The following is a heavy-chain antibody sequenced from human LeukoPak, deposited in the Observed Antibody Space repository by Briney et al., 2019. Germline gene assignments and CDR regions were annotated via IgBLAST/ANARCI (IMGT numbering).Heavy chain of an antibody. V-gene: IGHV1-2*02. CDR1: GYTFIDHY. D-gene: IGHD3-22*01. Sequence: GASVKVSCKPSGYTFIDHYLHWVRQGPGQGLESVGWIDPDTGDTNYPQKFQGRVTMTRDTSISTAYMELNRLRSDDTAVYYCARAGHNSNSGGYDFWGLGTLVTVSS. CDR2: IDPDTGDT. J-gene: IGHJ4*02. CDR3: ARAGHNSNSGGYDF.